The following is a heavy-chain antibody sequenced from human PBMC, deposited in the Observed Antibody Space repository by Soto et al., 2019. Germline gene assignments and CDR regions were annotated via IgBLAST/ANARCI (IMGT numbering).Heavy chain of an antibody. D-gene: IGHD2-21*02. V-gene: IGHV1-69*01. CDR3: ARSSPVICGGDPCYRLDSSFDS. J-gene: IGHJ5*01. CDR1: GATFGTTG. CDR2: TIPLFGTP. Sequence: QVQLVQSGAEVRKPGSSLRVSCKLSGATFGTTGISWVRQAPGQGLEWMGGTIPLFGTPKYAWTFLGRVSITADESTNTVYLELNSLRPDDAAVYYCARSSPVICGGDPCYRLDSSFDSWGQGSLFIFSS.